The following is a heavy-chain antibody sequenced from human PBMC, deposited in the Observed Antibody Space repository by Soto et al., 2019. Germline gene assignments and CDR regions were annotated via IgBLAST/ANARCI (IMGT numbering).Heavy chain of an antibody. CDR1: GYSFTSYW. CDR2: IYPGDSDT. CDR3: ARLNHITMIVEVYFDL. J-gene: IGHJ2*01. Sequence: GESLKISCKGSGYSFTSYWIGWVRPMPGKGLKWMGTIYPGDSDTRYSPSFQGQVTISADKSISTAYLQWSNLKASDTAMYYCARLNHITMIVEVYFDLWGRGTLSAVSS. V-gene: IGHV5-51*01. D-gene: IGHD3-22*01.